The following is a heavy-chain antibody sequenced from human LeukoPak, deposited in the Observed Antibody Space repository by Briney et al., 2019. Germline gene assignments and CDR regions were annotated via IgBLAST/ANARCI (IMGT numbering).Heavy chain of an antibody. CDR1: GGSISSYY. CDR3: ASYHTYYYDSSGPGYFQH. J-gene: IGHJ1*01. Sequence: SETLSLTCTVPGGSISSYYWSWIRQPPGKGLEWIGYIYYSGSTNYNPSLKSRVTISVGTSKNQFSLKLSSVTAADTAVYYCASYHTYYYDSSGPGYFQHWGQGTLVTVSS. CDR2: IYYSGST. D-gene: IGHD3-22*01. V-gene: IGHV4-59*08.